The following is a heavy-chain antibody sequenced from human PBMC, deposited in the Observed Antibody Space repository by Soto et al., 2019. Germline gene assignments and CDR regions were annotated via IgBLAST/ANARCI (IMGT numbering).Heavy chain of an antibody. CDR2: IYYRGSS. V-gene: IGHV4-39*01. CDR3: ARHKILERVFEY. J-gene: IGHJ4*02. D-gene: IGHD3-3*01. Sequence: PSETLSLTCTVSGDSISSNNYYWGWIRQPPGKGLEWIGNIYYRGSSYYIPSLQSRVIMSVDTSKNQFSLKLSSVSAADTAVYYCARHKILERVFEYWGQGTPVTVSS. CDR1: GDSISSNNYY.